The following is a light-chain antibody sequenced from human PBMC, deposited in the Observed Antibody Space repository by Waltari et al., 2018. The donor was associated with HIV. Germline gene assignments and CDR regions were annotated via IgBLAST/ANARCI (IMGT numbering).Light chain of an antibody. CDR1: ASKIGTNYD. V-gene: IGLV1-40*01. CDR2: GDY. J-gene: IGLJ1*01. Sequence: HSVLPPPPSGPGATGPRVPVPCSATASKIGTNYDVSCYQQFPGAAPKLLIFGDYQRPSGVPDRFSGSKSGTSASLAITGLQPEDEAEYYCQSYDIALGGFFVFGTGTTVTVL. CDR3: QSYDIALGGFFV.